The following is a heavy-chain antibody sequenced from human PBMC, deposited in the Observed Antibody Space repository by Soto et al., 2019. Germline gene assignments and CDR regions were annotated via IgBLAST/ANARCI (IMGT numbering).Heavy chain of an antibody. CDR2: IDPSDSYT. V-gene: IGHV5-10-1*01. J-gene: IGHJ6*02. D-gene: IGHD3-16*01. Sequence: PGESLKVSCKGSGYSFTSDWILWVRQMPGKGMEWMGRIDPSDSYTNYSPSFQGHVTISADKSISTAYLQWSSLKASDTAMYYCARQGMITRPEDGMDVCGQGTTVTVSS. CDR3: ARQGMITRPEDGMDV. CDR1: GYSFTSDW.